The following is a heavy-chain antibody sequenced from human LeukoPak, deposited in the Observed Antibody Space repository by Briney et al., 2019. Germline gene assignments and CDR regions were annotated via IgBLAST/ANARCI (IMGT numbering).Heavy chain of an antibody. Sequence: PSETLSLTCTVSGGSISSYYWSWIRQPPGKGLEWIGYINYSGSTNYNPSLKSRVTISVDTSKNQFSLKLSSVTAADTAVYYCARLMSRYDWFDPWGQGTLVTVSS. CDR3: ARLMSRYDWFDP. J-gene: IGHJ5*02. CDR1: GGSISSYY. V-gene: IGHV4-59*01. CDR2: INYSGST. D-gene: IGHD2-2*01.